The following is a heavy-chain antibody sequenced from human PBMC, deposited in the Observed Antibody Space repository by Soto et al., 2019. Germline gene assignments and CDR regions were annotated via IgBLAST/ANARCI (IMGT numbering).Heavy chain of an antibody. CDR3: ARDRKRGYPDAFDI. J-gene: IGHJ3*02. D-gene: IGHD5-12*01. CDR1: GYTFTGYY. CDR2: INPNSGGT. Sequence: ASVKVSCKASGYTFTGYYMHWVRQAPGQGLEWMGWINPNSGGTNYAQKFQGWVTMTRDTSISTAYMELSRLRSDDTAVYYCARDRKRGYPDAFDIWGQGTMVTVSS. V-gene: IGHV1-2*04.